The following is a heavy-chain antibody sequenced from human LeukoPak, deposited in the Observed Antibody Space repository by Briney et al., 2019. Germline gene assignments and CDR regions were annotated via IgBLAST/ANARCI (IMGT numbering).Heavy chain of an antibody. V-gene: IGHV4-34*10. CDR2: IHHSGST. CDR1: GGSISSYYW. D-gene: IGHD5-12*01. Sequence: SETLSLTCTVSGGSISSYYWSWVRQPPGKGLEWIGEIHHSGSTYYNPSLKSRITMSVDTSKNQFYLKLSSVTAADTAVYYCAVASSFFDYWGQGTLVTVSS. CDR3: AVASSFFDY. J-gene: IGHJ4*02.